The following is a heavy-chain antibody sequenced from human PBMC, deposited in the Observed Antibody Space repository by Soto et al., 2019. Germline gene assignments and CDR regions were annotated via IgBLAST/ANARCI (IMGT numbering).Heavy chain of an antibody. V-gene: IGHV3-7*01. Sequence: GGSLRLSCAASGFTFRNYWMHWVRQAPGRGLEWVANINHDGDRKYYVESVKDRFTISRDKDKKSLSLQMNKLRAEDTALYYCARAIGATDAFWGLGTLVTVSS. CDR3: ARAIGATDAF. CDR2: INHDGDRK. D-gene: IGHD2-21*02. J-gene: IGHJ4*02. CDR1: GFTFRNYW.